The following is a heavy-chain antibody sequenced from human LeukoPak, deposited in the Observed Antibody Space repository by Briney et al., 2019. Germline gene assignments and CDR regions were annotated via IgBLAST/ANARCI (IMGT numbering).Heavy chain of an antibody. D-gene: IGHD6-13*01. Sequence: GASVKVSCKASGYTFTGYYMHWVRQAPGQGLEWMGWINPNSGGTNYAQKFQGGVTMTRDTSISTAYMELSRLRSDDTAVYYCARRVYSSSWYWFDPWGQGTLVTVSS. CDR1: GYTFTGYY. CDR3: ARRVYSSSWYWFDP. CDR2: INPNSGGT. J-gene: IGHJ5*02. V-gene: IGHV1-2*02.